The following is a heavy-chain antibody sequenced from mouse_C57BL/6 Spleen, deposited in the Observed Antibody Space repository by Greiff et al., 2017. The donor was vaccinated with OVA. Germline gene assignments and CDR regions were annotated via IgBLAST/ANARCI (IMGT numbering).Heavy chain of an antibody. CDR2: IYPGSGST. D-gene: IGHD1-1*01. V-gene: IGHV1-55*01. CDR3: AREGYGSIDWYFDV. CDR1: GYTFTSYW. Sequence: QVHVKQPGAELVKPGASVKMSCKASGYTFTSYWITWVKQRPGQGLEWIGDIYPGSGSTNYNEKFKSKATLTVDTSSSTAYMQLSSLTSEDSAVYYCAREGYGSIDWYFDVWGTGTTVTVSS. J-gene: IGHJ1*03.